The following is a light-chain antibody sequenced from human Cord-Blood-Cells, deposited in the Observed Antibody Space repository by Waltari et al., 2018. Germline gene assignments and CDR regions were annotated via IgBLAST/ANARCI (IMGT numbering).Light chain of an antibody. Sequence: QSALTQPASVSGSPGQSITISCTGTSSDVGSYNLLPWYQHHPGNAPKLMIYEGSKRPSGVSNRFSGSKSGNTASLTISGLQAEDEADYYCCSYAGSSRVFGGGTKLTVL. CDR3: CSYAGSSRV. CDR2: EGS. J-gene: IGLJ3*02. CDR1: SSDVGSYNL. V-gene: IGLV2-23*01.